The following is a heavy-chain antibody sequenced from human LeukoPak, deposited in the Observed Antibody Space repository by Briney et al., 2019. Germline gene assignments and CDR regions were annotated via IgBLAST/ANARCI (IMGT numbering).Heavy chain of an antibody. D-gene: IGHD3-9*01. Sequence: GGSLKISCKGSGYSFTSYWIGWVRQMPGKGLEWMGIIYPGDSDTRYSPSFQGQVTISADKSISTAYLQWSSLKASDTAMYYCASIGLDDILTGDAFDIWGQGTMVTVSS. CDR1: GYSFTSYW. CDR3: ASIGLDDILTGDAFDI. CDR2: IYPGDSDT. V-gene: IGHV5-51*01. J-gene: IGHJ3*02.